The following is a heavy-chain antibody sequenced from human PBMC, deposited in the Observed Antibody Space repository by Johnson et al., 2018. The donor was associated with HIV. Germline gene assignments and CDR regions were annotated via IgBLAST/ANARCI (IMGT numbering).Heavy chain of an antibody. V-gene: IGHV3-66*01. D-gene: IGHD1-26*01. CDR2: IGTAGDT. Sequence: VQLVESGGGLVQPGGSLRLSCAASGFSVSSNYVRWVRQAPGKGLEWVSVIGTAGDTYYPGSVKGRFTISRENAKNSLYLEMNSVRAEDTAVYYCARDKWELLGGGAFDIWGQGTMVTVSS. CDR1: GFSVSSNY. J-gene: IGHJ3*02. CDR3: ARDKWELLGGGAFDI.